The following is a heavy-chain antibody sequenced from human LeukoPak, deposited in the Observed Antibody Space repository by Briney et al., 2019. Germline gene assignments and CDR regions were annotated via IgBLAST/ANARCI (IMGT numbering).Heavy chain of an antibody. D-gene: IGHD5-12*01. CDR2: ISSNGGST. Sequence: PGGSLRLSCSASGFPFIRYAMHWVRQAPGKGLEYVSAISSNGGSTYYADSVKGRFTISRDNSKNTLYLQMSSLSAEDTAVYYCVSTREYSGYLYDRWGQGTLVTVSS. V-gene: IGHV3-64D*06. J-gene: IGHJ4*02. CDR1: GFPFIRYA. CDR3: VSTREYSGYLYDR.